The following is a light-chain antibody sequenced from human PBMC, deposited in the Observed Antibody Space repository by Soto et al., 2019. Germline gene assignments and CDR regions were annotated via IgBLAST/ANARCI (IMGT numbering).Light chain of an antibody. Sequence: DIQMTQSPSSLSASIGDRVTIPCRASQTISTYLNWYQQKPGEAPKLLIYAASNLQRGVPSRFSGSGSGTDFTLTISSLQPEDFATYYCQQSYTTPLTFGGGTKVEI. CDR3: QQSYTTPLT. V-gene: IGKV1-39*01. J-gene: IGKJ4*01. CDR1: QTISTY. CDR2: AAS.